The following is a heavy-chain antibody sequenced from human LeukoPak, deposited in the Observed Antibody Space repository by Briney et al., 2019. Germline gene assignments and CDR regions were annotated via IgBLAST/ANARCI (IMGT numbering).Heavy chain of an antibody. J-gene: IGHJ6*02. V-gene: IGHV3-74*01. D-gene: IGHD5-18*01. CDR3: ARAFLDTAPATYYYYGMDV. CDR2: INSDGSST. Sequence: GSLRLSCAASGFTFSSYWMHWVRQAPGKGLVWVSRINSDGSSTSYADSVKGRFTISRDNAKNTLYLQMNSLRAEDTAVYYCARAFLDTAPATYYYYGMDVWGQGTTVTVSS. CDR1: GFTFSSYW.